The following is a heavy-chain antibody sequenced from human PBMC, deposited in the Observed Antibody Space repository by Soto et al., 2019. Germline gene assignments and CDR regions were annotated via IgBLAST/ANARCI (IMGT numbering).Heavy chain of an antibody. V-gene: IGHV1-3*01. D-gene: IGHD5-12*01. CDR1: GYTFSRFS. CDR3: AREDGSSNWYFDL. J-gene: IGHJ2*01. Sequence: SVKVSFKASGYTFSRFSIHWVRQAPGQRLEWMGWIDPGTTNTKYSQNFQGRVTITRDTSATTAYMELSSLRSEDTAVYYCAREDGSSNWYFDLWGRGTLVTVSS. CDR2: IDPGTTNT.